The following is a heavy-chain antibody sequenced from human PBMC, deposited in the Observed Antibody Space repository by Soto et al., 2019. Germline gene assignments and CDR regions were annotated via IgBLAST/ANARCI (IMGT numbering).Heavy chain of an antibody. J-gene: IGHJ6*02. CDR1: GFTFSSYS. CDR3: ARGPGYCSGGSCYSEGGGPYYYYYGMDV. D-gene: IGHD2-15*01. Sequence: GGSLRLSCAASGFTFSSYSMNWVRQAPGKGLEWVSSISSSSSYIYYADSVKGRFTISRDNAKNSLYLQMNSLRAEDTAVYYCARGPGYCSGGSCYSEGGGPYYYYYGMDVWGQGTTVTVSS. CDR2: ISSSSSYI. V-gene: IGHV3-21*01.